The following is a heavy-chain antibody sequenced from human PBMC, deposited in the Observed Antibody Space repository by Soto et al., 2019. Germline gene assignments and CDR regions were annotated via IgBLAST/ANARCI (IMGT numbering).Heavy chain of an antibody. CDR2: IWYDGSNK. J-gene: IGHJ6*02. CDR3: ARDDRVAATLVLIDV. CDR1: GFTFTSYG. D-gene: IGHD2-15*01. V-gene: IGHV3-33*01. Sequence: QVQLVQSGGGVVQPGRSLRLSCAASGFTFTSYGMHWVRQAPGKGLEWVSVIWYDGSNKYYADSVKGRFTISRDNSKNTLYLQMNSLRAEDTAVYYCARDDRVAATLVLIDVWCQGTTVTVSS.